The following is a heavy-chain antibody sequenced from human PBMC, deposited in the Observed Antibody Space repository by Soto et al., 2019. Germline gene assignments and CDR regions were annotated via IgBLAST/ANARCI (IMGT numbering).Heavy chain of an antibody. CDR1: GYTFTSYT. J-gene: IGHJ4*02. CDR2: INAGNGRE. V-gene: IGHV1-3*01. CDR3: ARGGGWVGEASFDS. Sequence: QVQLEQSGAEVKKPGASVKVSCKTSGYTFTSYTLHWVRQAPGQGLEWMGWINAGNGREKYSQRFQDRVSLSTDKSATTAYMKLKSLRSEDRAMYYCARGGGWVGEASFDSWGQGTLVTVSS. D-gene: IGHD3-10*01.